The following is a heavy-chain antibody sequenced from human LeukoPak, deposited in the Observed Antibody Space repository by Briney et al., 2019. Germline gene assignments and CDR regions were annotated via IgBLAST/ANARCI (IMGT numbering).Heavy chain of an antibody. CDR1: GGSLSSGGYY. J-gene: IGHJ6*03. CDR2: MYCGST. Sequence: SETLSLTCTESGGSLSSGGYYWGRIRQPPGKGLEWIATMYCGSTYYNQSLKSRVTISVGTSNNQFSLKLTSVTAADTAVYYCARHVGYYYNYMDVWGKGTTVTVSS. D-gene: IGHD3-3*01. CDR3: ARHVGYYYNYMDV. V-gene: IGHV4-39*01.